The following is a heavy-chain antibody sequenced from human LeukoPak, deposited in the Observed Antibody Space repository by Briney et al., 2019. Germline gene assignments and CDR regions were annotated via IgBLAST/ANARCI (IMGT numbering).Heavy chain of an antibody. CDR1: GFTFGSYW. CDR2: IKQDGSEK. Sequence: PGGSLRLSCAASGFTFGSYWMTWVRQAPGKGLEWVANIKQDGSEKYYVDSVKGRFTISRDNAKNSLYLQMNSLRAEDTAVYYCARVKMTTLTASDHWGQGTLVTVLS. J-gene: IGHJ4*02. CDR3: ARVKMTTLTASDH. D-gene: IGHD5-24*01. V-gene: IGHV3-7*04.